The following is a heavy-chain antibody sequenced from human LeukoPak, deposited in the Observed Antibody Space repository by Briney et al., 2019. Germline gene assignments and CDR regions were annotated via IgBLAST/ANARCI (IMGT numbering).Heavy chain of an antibody. CDR1: GYSLTSNY. J-gene: IGHJ4*02. V-gene: IGHV1-46*01. Sequence: ASVKVSCKASGYSLTSNYIHWVRQAPGQGLEWMGMIHPRDGSTSYAQKFQGRVTVTRDTSTSTVHMELSGLRSEDTAVYYCARDQEAFDYWGQGTLVTVSS. CDR3: ARDQEAFDY. CDR2: IHPRDGST.